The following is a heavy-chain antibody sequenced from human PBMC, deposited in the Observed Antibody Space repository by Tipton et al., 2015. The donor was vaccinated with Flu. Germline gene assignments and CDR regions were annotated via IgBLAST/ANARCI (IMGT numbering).Heavy chain of an antibody. V-gene: IGHV6-1*01. D-gene: IGHD4-17*01. CDR1: GDSVSSNSAA. CDR3: SRAMTTLIDYYMDV. J-gene: IGHJ6*03. Sequence: GLVKPSQTLSLTCAISGDSVSSNSAAWNWIRQSPSRGLEWLGRTYYRSKWYNDYAVSVKSRIAINADTSKNQFSLQLNSVTPDDTAVYYCSRAMTTLIDYYMDVWGKGTTVTVSS. CDR2: TYYRSKWYN.